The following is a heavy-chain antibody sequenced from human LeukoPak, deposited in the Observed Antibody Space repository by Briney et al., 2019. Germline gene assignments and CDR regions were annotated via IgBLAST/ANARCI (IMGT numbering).Heavy chain of an antibody. J-gene: IGHJ4*02. CDR2: IYYSGST. V-gene: IGHV4-39*01. D-gene: IGHD1-1*01. CDR1: GGSISSVTYF. Sequence: SETLSLTCTVSGGSISSVTYFWGWIRQPPGTGLEWIGSIYYSGSTYYNPSLKSRVTIPVDTSKNQFSLKLSSVTAADTAVFYCARHPQGTGTVIDYWGQGTLVTVSS. CDR3: ARHPQGTGTVIDY.